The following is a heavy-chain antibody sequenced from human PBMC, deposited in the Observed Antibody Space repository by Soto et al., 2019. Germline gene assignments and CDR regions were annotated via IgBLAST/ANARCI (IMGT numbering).Heavy chain of an antibody. V-gene: IGHV1-46*01. D-gene: IGHD2-15*01. J-gene: IGHJ4*02. CDR3: AGGFCSEVSGSSIDY. Sequence: QVQLVQSGAEVKKPGASVKVSCKASGHASTSYYMHWVRQAPGQGLEWMGIINPSGGSTYAQKFPGRVTMTRGTSRRSVYMGLGSLRSEYAAVYYCAGGFCSEVSGSSIDYWGQGTLVTVPS. CDR2: INPSGGST. CDR1: GHASTSYY.